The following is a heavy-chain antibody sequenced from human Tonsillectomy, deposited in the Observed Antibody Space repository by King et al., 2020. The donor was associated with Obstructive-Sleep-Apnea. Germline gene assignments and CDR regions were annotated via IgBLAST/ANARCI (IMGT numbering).Heavy chain of an antibody. Sequence: VQLVESGAEVKKPGASVRVSCTASGYTFNSYHMHWVRQAPGQGLEWVGIIDPSGGRTTYAEKLQGRLTMTRDSSTATVHLELSNLTSEDTAVYYCAREDYYDNSGYFLHPDYWGQGTLVTVSS. CDR2: IDPSGGRT. CDR1: GYTFNSYH. J-gene: IGHJ4*02. CDR3: AREDYYDNSGYFLHPDY. D-gene: IGHD3-22*01. V-gene: IGHV1-46*02.